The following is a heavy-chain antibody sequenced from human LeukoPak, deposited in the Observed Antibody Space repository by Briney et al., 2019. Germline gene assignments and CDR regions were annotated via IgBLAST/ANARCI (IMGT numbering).Heavy chain of an antibody. CDR2: INPFDSNV. V-gene: IGHV5-51*01. J-gene: IGHJ4*02. CDR1: GYSFTNYW. CDR3: ATRKTYASGWLF. D-gene: IGHD6-19*01. Sequence: GESLKISCKGSGYSFTNYWIGWVRQMPGKGLEWMGIINPFDSNVRYSPSFQGQVTISADKSINTAYLQWSSLKASDTAMYYCATRKTYASGWLFWSQGTLVTVSS.